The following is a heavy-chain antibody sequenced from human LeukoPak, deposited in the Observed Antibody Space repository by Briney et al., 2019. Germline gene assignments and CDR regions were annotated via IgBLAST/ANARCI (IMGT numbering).Heavy chain of an antibody. Sequence: ASVKVSCKVSGYTLTELSMHWVRQAPGKGLEWMGGFDPEDGETIYAQKFQGRVTITRDTSASTAYMELSSLRSEDTAVFFCARGGSGNLPYYFDYWGQGTLVTVSS. J-gene: IGHJ4*02. CDR1: GYTLTELS. CDR2: FDPEDGET. CDR3: ARGGSGNLPYYFDY. V-gene: IGHV1-24*01. D-gene: IGHD1-1*01.